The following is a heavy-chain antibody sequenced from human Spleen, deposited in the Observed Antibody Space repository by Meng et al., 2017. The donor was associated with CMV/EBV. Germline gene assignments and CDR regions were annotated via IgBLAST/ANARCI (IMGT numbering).Heavy chain of an antibody. CDR1: GGSFSNYY. CDR2: IFYSGST. Sequence: SETLSLTCTVSGGSFSNYYWSWIRQPPGKGLEWIGYIFYSGSTNYHPSLKSRVTMSVDTSKNQSSLKLISVTAADTAIYYCARKEGDFWSGYYGFDPWGQGILVTVSS. J-gene: IGHJ5*01. CDR3: ARKEGDFWSGYYGFDP. V-gene: IGHV4-59*01. D-gene: IGHD3-3*01.